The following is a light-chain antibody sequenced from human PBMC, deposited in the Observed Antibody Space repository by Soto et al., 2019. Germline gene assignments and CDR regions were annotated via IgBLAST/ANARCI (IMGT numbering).Light chain of an antibody. CDR2: DAS. CDR1: QSISSY. V-gene: IGKV3-11*01. J-gene: IGKJ2*01. CDR3: QQRSNWPRS. Sequence: EIVLTQSPATLSLYPGERATLSCRTSQSISSYLAWYQQKPGQAPRLLIYDASNRATGIPVRFSGSGSETDFTLTISSLVPEDFAVYYWQQRSNWPRSFGQGTKLEIK.